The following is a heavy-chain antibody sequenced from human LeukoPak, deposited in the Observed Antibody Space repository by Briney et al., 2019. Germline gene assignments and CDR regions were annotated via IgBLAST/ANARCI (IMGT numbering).Heavy chain of an antibody. V-gene: IGHV4-31*03. CDR3: ARDPISYYYDNGGYFDL. J-gene: IGHJ2*01. D-gene: IGHD3-22*01. CDR1: GGSISSGNNY. Sequence: PSETLSLTCIVSGGSISSGNNYWSWVRQLPGKGLEWIGYIYYSGATYYNPSLKSRFSISVDTSKNQFSLELISVTAADTAVYYCARDPISYYYDNGGYFDLWGRGALVTVSS. CDR2: IYYSGAT.